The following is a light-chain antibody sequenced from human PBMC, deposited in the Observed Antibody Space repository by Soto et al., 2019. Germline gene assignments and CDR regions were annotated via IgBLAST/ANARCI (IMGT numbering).Light chain of an antibody. CDR2: AAS. CDR3: QQSYSIPWT. CDR1: QSISSY. J-gene: IGKJ1*01. V-gene: IGKV1-39*01. Sequence: DIQMTQSPSSLSASVGDRVTITCRASQSISSYLNWYQQKPGKAPKLLIYAASSLRSGVPSRFSGSGSRTDFTLTISSLQPEDFAIYYCQQSYSIPWTFGQGTKVEIK.